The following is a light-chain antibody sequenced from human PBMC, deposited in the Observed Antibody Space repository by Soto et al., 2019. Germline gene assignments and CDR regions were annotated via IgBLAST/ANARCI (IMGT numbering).Light chain of an antibody. Sequence: ETVWTQSPGTVSLSPGETATLSCRASHTVTSNYLARYQQKPGHASRLRIYGTTSRATGVPDRFSGGGSGTAFTLTLSRQETEDFAVYKWQQYVSPPPTFGGGTKVEIK. J-gene: IGKJ4*01. CDR2: GTT. CDR3: QQYVSPPPT. CDR1: HTVTSNY. V-gene: IGKV3-20*01.